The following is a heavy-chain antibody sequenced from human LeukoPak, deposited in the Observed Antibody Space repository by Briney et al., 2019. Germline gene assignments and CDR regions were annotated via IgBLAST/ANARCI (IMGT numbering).Heavy chain of an antibody. V-gene: IGHV3-21*01. Sequence: GGSLRLSCAASGFTFSTYAMNWVRQAPGKGLEWVSSISKSSDYIKYADSVRGRFTISRDNAKNSLYLQMNSLRAEDTAVYYCARHLEKDFWAGIYKDYYYYYMDVWGKGTTVTVSS. D-gene: IGHD3/OR15-3a*01. CDR1: GFTFSTYA. J-gene: IGHJ6*03. CDR2: ISKSSDYI. CDR3: ARHLEKDFWAGIYKDYYYYYMDV.